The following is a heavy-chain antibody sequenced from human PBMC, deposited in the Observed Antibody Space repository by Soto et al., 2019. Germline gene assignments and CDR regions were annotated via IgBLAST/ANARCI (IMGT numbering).Heavy chain of an antibody. V-gene: IGHV1-2*04. J-gene: IGHJ6*02. D-gene: IGHD3-9*01. Sequence: ASVKVSCKASGYTFTGYYMHWMRQAPGQGLEWMGWFNPNSGGTNYAQKFQGWVTMTRDTSISTAYMELSRLRSDDTAVYYCASSGDGSYDILTGYYRRDYGMDVWGQGTTVTVSS. CDR3: ASSGDGSYDILTGYYRRDYGMDV. CDR1: GYTFTGYY. CDR2: FNPNSGGT.